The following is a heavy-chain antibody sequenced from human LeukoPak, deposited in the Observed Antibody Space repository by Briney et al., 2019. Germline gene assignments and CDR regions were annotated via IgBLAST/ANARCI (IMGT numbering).Heavy chain of an antibody. V-gene: IGHV3-7*01. CDR1: GFTFNNYW. CDR3: ARGYFSSSGRGMDV. CDR2: IKQDGSEK. Sequence: PGGSLRLSCEASGFTFNNYWMSWVRQAPRKGLEWVANIKQDGSEKSYVDSAKGRFTISRDNAKNSLFLQMASLRAEDTAVYYCARGYFSSSGRGMDVWGQGTTVTVSS. J-gene: IGHJ6*02. D-gene: IGHD6-13*01.